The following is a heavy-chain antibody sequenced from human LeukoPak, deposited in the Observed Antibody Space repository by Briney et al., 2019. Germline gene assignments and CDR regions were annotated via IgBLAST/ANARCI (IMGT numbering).Heavy chain of an antibody. CDR3: ARASLRGVGSFDY. J-gene: IGHJ4*02. V-gene: IGHV4-38-2*02. CDR1: GYSISSGYY. Sequence: PSETLSLTCTVSGYSISSGYYWGWIRQPPGKGLEWIGSIYHSGSTYYNPSLKSRVTITVDTSKNQFSLKLSSVTAADTAGYYCARASLRGVGSFDYWGQGTLVTVSS. CDR2: IYHSGST. D-gene: IGHD1-26*01.